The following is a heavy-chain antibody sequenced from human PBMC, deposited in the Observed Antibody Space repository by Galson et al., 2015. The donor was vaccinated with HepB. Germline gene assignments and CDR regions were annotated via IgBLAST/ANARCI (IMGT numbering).Heavy chain of an antibody. J-gene: IGHJ4*02. CDR1: GFTFSRYA. Sequence: SLRLSCAASGFTFSRYAMTWVRQAPGKGLEWVSSLTRSGGHPSSTDSVKGRFTISRDNSRNTVLLQLNSLRAEDTAVYYCAKDGIMVANNPYQLHFWGQGTLVSVSS. D-gene: IGHD2-15*01. CDR3: AKDGIMVANNPYQLHF. V-gene: IGHV3-23*01. CDR2: LTRSGGHP.